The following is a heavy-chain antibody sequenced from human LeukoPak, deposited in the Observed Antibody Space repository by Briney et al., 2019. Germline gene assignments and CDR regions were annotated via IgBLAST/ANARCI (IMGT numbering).Heavy chain of an antibody. Sequence: GGSLRLSCAASGFTFSSYSMNWVRQAPGKGLEWVSYISGSGRTIYYADSVKGRFTISRDNAKNSLYLQMNSLRAEDTAVYYCASTVTAGGYWGQGTLVTVSS. J-gene: IGHJ4*02. CDR1: GFTFSSYS. D-gene: IGHD4-17*01. V-gene: IGHV3-48*04. CDR2: ISGSGRTI. CDR3: ASTVTAGGY.